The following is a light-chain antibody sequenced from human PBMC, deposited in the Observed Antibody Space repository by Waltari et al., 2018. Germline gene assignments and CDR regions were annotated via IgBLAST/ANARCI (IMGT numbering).Light chain of an antibody. CDR3: QQHDNSLWT. CDR2: DAS. Sequence: EIVLTQSPGTLSLSTGASATLPCRASQSVRSSYLAWYQQKPGQAPRLLIYDASTRASGIPDRFSGSGSGTDFTLTITRLEPEDFAVYFCQQHDNSLWTFGQGTKVEVK. CDR1: QSVRSSY. J-gene: IGKJ1*01. V-gene: IGKV3-20*01.